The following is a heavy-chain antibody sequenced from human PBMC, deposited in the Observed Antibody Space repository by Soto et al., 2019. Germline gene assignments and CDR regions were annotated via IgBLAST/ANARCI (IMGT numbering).Heavy chain of an antibody. CDR2: ISSSSSYI. CDR1: GFTFSSYS. D-gene: IGHD6-13*01. V-gene: IGHV3-21*01. J-gene: IGHJ5*02. CDR3: ARDLIAAGENWFDP. Sequence: GGSLRLSCAASGFTFSSYSMNWVRQAPGKGLEWVSSISSSSSYIYYADSVKGRFTISRDNAKNSLYLQMNSLRAEDTAVYYCARDLIAAGENWFDPWGQGTLVTVSS.